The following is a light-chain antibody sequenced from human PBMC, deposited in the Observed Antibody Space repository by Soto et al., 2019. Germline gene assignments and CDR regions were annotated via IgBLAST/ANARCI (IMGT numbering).Light chain of an antibody. CDR3: SSYTSSTTPV. J-gene: IGLJ1*01. V-gene: IGLV2-14*01. CDR2: EVT. CDR1: SSDVGAYNY. Sequence: QSALTQPASVSGSPGQSITISCTGTSSDVGAYNYVSWYQQHPGKAPKLMIYEVTNRPSGISNRFSGSKSGNTASLTISGLQAEDEAHYYCSSYTSSTTPVFGTGTKVTVL.